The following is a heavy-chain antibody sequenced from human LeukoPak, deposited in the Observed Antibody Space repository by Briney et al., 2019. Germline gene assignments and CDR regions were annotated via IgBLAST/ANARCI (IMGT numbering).Heavy chain of an antibody. D-gene: IGHD5/OR15-5a*01. CDR3: ARVRLYPYYYMDV. CDR2: INHSEST. V-gene: IGHV4-34*01. J-gene: IGHJ6*03. CDR1: GGSFSGYY. Sequence: PSETLSLTCAVYGGSFSGYYWSWIRQPPGKGLEWIGEINHSESTNCNPSLKSRVTISVDTSKNQFSLKLSSVTAADTAVYYCARVRLYPYYYMDVWGKGTTVTISS.